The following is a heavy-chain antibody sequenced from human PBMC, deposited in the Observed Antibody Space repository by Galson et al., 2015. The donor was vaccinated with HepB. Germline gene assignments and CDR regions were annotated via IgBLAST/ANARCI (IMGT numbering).Heavy chain of an antibody. CDR1: GYSFTSYW. V-gene: IGHV5-51*01. CDR3: ARRRIAVGYYFDY. J-gene: IGHJ4*02. D-gene: IGHD6-19*01. CDR2: IYPGDSDT. Sequence: SGAEVKKPGESLKISCKGSGYSFTSYWIGWVSQMPGKGLEWIGFIYPGDSDTRYSPSFQGQVTISADKSISTAYLQWSSLKASDTAMYYCARRRIAVGYYFDYWGQGTLVTVSS.